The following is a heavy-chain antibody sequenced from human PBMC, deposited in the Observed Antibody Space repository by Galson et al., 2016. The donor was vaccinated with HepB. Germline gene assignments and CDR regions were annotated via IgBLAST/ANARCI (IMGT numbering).Heavy chain of an antibody. J-gene: IGHJ4*02. CDR3: ASGTGAYVQ. CDR2: TYYRSKWSS. V-gene: IGHV6-1*01. CDR1: GDSVSRNTAA. Sequence: CAISGDSVSRNTAAWNWIRQSPSRGLEWLGRTYYRSKWSSDSAVSMKSRITINADTSMNQFSLQLNSVTPEDTAVYYCASGTGAYVQWGQGTLVTVSS. D-gene: IGHD5-12*01.